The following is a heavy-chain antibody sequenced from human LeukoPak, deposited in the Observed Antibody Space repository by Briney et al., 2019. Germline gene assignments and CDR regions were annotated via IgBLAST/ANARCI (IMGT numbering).Heavy chain of an antibody. D-gene: IGHD2-15*01. Sequence: ASVKVSCKASGYTFTGYYMHWVRQAPGQGLEWMGWINPNSGGTNYAQKFQGRVTMTRDTSISTAYMELSRLRSDDTAVYYCARDYYCSGGSCYWRFDYWGQGTLVTVSS. CDR1: GYTFTGYY. J-gene: IGHJ4*02. CDR3: ARDYYCSGGSCYWRFDY. V-gene: IGHV1-2*02. CDR2: INPNSGGT.